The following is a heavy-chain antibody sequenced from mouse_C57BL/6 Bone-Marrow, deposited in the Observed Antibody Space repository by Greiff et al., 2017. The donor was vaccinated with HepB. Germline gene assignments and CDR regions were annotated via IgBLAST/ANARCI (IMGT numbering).Heavy chain of an antibody. CDR3: ARGATGVATRGYYAMDY. V-gene: IGHV1-53*01. J-gene: IGHJ4*01. CDR1: GYTFTSYW. CDR2: INPSNGGT. Sequence: QVQLQQPGTELVKPGASVKLSCKASGYTFTSYWMHWVKQRPGQGLEWIGNINPSNGGTNYNEKFKSKATLTVDKSSSTAYMQLSSLTSEDSAVYYCARGATGVATRGYYAMDYWGQGTSVTVSS. D-gene: IGHD1-1*01.